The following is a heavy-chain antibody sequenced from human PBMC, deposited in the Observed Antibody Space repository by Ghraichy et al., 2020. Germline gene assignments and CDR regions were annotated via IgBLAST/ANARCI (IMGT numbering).Heavy chain of an antibody. CDR1: GFTFSDYY. CDR3: ARSLPGFTVTDACDI. D-gene: IGHD4-11*01. V-gene: IGHV3-11*06. J-gene: IGHJ3*02. Sequence: GGSLRLSCAASGFTFSDYYMSWIRQAPGKGLEWVSYISSSSSYTNYADSVKGRFTISRDNAKNSLYLQMNSLRAEDTAVYYCARSLPGFTVTDACDIWGQGTMVTVSS. CDR2: ISSSSSYT.